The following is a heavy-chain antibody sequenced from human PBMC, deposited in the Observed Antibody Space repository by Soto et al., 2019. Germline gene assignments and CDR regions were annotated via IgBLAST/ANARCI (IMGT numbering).Heavy chain of an antibody. CDR1: GGTFSSYT. Sequence: ASVKVSCKASGGTFSSYTISWVRQAPGQGLEWKGRIIPILGIANYAQKFQGRVTITADKSTSTAYMELGSLRSEDTAVYYCASDYGSGSYSVPYYFDYWGQGTLVTVSS. J-gene: IGHJ4*02. CDR3: ASDYGSGSYSVPYYFDY. V-gene: IGHV1-69*02. CDR2: IIPILGIA. D-gene: IGHD3-10*01.